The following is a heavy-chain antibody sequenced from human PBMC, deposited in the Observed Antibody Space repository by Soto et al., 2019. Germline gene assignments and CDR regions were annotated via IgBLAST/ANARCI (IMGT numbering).Heavy chain of an antibody. CDR1: GFIFDSYA. Sequence: VGSLRLSCTASGFIFDSYAMSWVRQAPGKGLECISTISGSGHNTYYADSVKGRFTISRDSSKDTVYLQMNNLRADDTAVYFCGGGPDYRNNYYYGMDVWGQGTTVTVSS. D-gene: IGHD3-10*01. V-gene: IGHV3-23*01. CDR2: ISGSGHNT. J-gene: IGHJ6*02. CDR3: GGGPDYRNNYYYGMDV.